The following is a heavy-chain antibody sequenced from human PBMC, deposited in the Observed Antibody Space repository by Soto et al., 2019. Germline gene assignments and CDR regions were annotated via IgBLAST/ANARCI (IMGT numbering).Heavy chain of an antibody. CDR3: AKGSRASPTRDIVVVVAATLEQYFQH. CDR1: GFTFSSYG. V-gene: IGHV3-30*18. J-gene: IGHJ1*01. D-gene: IGHD2-15*01. CDR2: ISYDGSNK. Sequence: GGSLRLSCAASGFTFSSYGMHWVRQAPGKGLEWVAVISYDGSNKYYADSVKGRFTISRDNSKNTLYLQMNSLRAEDTAVYYCAKGSRASPTRDIVVVVAATLEQYFQHWGQGTLVTVSS.